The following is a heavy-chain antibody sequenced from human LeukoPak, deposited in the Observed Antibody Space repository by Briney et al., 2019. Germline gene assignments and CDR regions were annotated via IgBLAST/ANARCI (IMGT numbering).Heavy chain of an antibody. D-gene: IGHD1-26*01. V-gene: IGHV4-59*01. J-gene: IGHJ6*03. CDR2: IYYSGST. CDR3: ARAAWVGLGSYYYYMDV. CDR1: GASISSYY. Sequence: NTSETLSLTCTVSGASISSYYWSWIRQPPGKGLEWIGYIYYSGSTNYNPSLKSRVTISVDTSKNQFSLKLSSVTAADTAVYYCARAAWVGLGSYYYYMDVWGKGTTVTISS.